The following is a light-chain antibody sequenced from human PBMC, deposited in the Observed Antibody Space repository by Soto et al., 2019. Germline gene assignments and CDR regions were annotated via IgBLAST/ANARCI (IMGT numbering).Light chain of an antibody. Sequence: DIQMTQSPSTLSASVGDRVTITCRASQSISSYLNWYQQKPGKAPKLLIYTASSLQTGVPSRFSGSGSGTDSTLTISSLQLEDFATYYCQQTYSTPWTFGQGTKVDIK. CDR3: QQTYSTPWT. CDR2: TAS. CDR1: QSISSY. J-gene: IGKJ1*01. V-gene: IGKV1-39*01.